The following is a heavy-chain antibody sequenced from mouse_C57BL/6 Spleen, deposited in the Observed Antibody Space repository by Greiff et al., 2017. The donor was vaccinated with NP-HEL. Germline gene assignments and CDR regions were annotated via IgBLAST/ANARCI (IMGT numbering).Heavy chain of an antibody. CDR3: ARDTDYYGGFAY. Sequence: QVQLKQPGAELVRPGSSVKLSCKASGYTFTSYWMHWVKQRPIQGLEWIGNIDPSDSETHSNQKFKDKATLTVDKSSSTAYMRLRSLTSEDSAVYYCARDTDYYGGFAYWGQKTLVTVSA. D-gene: IGHD1-1*01. CDR2: IDPSDSET. CDR1: GYTFTSYW. J-gene: IGHJ3*01. V-gene: IGHV1-52*01.